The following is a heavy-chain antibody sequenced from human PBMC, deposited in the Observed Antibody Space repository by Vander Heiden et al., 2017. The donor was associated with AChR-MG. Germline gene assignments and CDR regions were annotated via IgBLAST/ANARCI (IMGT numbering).Heavy chain of an antibody. D-gene: IGHD6-19*01. J-gene: IGHJ4*02. CDR3: ATDTSGPSLFDY. Sequence: EVQLLESGGGLVQPGGSLRPSCAASGFTFSSYAMSWVRQAPGKGLEWVSTISGSGGSTYYADSVKGRFTISRDNSKNTLYLQMNSLRAEDTAVYYCATDTSGPSLFDYWGQGTLVTVSS. CDR1: GFTFSSYA. V-gene: IGHV3-23*01. CDR2: ISGSGGST.